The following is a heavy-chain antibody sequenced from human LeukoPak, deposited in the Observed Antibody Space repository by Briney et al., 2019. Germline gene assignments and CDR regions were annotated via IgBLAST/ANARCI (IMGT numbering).Heavy chain of an antibody. CDR2: IYYSGST. Sequence: PSETLSLTCTVSGDSISNGGYYWTWLRQPPGKGLEWIGYIYYSGSTYYNPSLKSRVTISVDRSKNQFSLKLSSVTAADTAVYYCARICYYDSSGLWKYYFDYWGQGTLVTVSS. D-gene: IGHD3-22*01. V-gene: IGHV4-30-2*01. J-gene: IGHJ4*02. CDR1: GDSISNGGYY. CDR3: ARICYYDSSGLWKYYFDY.